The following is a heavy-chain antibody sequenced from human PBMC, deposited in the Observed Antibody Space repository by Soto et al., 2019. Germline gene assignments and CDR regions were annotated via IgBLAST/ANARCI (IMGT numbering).Heavy chain of an antibody. CDR2: IYYSGST. CDR3: ARDAKKYSRSYYFDF. D-gene: IGHD1-26*01. J-gene: IGHJ4*02. Sequence: SETLSLTCTVSGGSISSGGYYWSWIRQHPGKGLEWIGYIYYSGSTCSYPSLKSRVTISVDTSKNQFSLKLSSVTAADTAVYYCARDAKKYSRSYYFDFWNQGTRGT. V-gene: IGHV4-31*03. CDR1: GGSISSGGYY.